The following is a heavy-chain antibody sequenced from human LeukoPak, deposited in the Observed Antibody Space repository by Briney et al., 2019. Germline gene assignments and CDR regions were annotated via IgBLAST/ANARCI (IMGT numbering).Heavy chain of an antibody. CDR1: GFTFSSYS. V-gene: IGHV3-21*01. CDR2: ISSSSSYI. J-gene: IGHJ4*02. CDR3: ARAEDSSWHYFDY. Sequence: GGSLRLSCAASGFTFSSYSMNWVRQAPGKGLEWVSSISSSSSYIYYADSVKGRFTISRDNAKNSLYLQMNSLRAGDTAVYYCARAEDSSWHYFDYWGQGTLVTVSS. D-gene: IGHD6-13*01.